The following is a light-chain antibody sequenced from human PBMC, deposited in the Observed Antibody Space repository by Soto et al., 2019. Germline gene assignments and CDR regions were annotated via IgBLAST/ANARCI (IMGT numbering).Light chain of an antibody. J-gene: IGKJ1*01. V-gene: IGKV3-15*01. CDR2: DAS. CDR3: QQYNNWPPWT. CDR1: QRISRN. Sequence: EIVMTQSPARLSVSPGESATLSCRASQRISRNLAWYQQKPGQAPRLLIYDASTRATAIPARFSGSGSETEFTLTISSLQSEDSAVYYCQQYNNWPPWTFGQGTKVDI.